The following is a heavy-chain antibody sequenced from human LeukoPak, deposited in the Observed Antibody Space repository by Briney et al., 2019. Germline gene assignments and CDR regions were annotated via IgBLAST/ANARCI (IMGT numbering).Heavy chain of an antibody. V-gene: IGHV3-48*01. CDR3: VRGQTSLDNWFDP. J-gene: IGHJ5*02. Sequence: GGSLRLSCEASGFTFSNYGMNWVRQAPGKGLEWVSYIRPNDGTTHYADSVKGRFTISRDNAKNSLSLQMTSLRADDTAVYYCVRGQTSLDNWFDPWGQGTLVTVSS. CDR1: GFTFSNYG. CDR2: IRPNDGTT.